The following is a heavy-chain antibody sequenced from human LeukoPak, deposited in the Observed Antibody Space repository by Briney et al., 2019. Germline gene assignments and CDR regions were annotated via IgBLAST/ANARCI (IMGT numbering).Heavy chain of an antibody. Sequence: SETLSLTCTVSGDSISSSNYYWGWIRQPPGKGLEWIGNIYYSGSTYYNPSLKSRVTISADTSKNQFSLKLTSVTAADTAVYYCAGGLGYCASATCLNWFDPWGQGTLVTVSS. D-gene: IGHD2-2*01. CDR1: GDSISSSNYY. CDR2: IYYSGST. V-gene: IGHV4-39*01. CDR3: AGGLGYCASATCLNWFDP. J-gene: IGHJ5*02.